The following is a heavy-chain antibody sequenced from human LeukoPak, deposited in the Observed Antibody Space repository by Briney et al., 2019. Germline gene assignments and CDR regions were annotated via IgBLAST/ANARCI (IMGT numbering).Heavy chain of an antibody. D-gene: IGHD3-16*01. Sequence: GGSLRLSCAASGFTFGSCWMNWVRQTPGKGLEWVANIKEDGTETYYVDSVKGRFTISRDNAKNSLYLQMSNLRAEDTAVYFCARGGGLDVWGQGATVTVSS. CDR3: ARGGGLDV. CDR2: IKEDGTET. CDR1: GFTFGSCW. V-gene: IGHV3-7*03. J-gene: IGHJ6*02.